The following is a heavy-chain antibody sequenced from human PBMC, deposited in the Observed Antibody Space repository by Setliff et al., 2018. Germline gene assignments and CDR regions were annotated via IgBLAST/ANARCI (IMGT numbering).Heavy chain of an antibody. CDR1: GFTFGSYW. CDR2: IHQDGSER. D-gene: IGHD3-10*01. CDR3: VRDWASGDDH. J-gene: IGHJ4*02. Sequence: SGGSLRLSCAASGFTFGSYWMTWVRQAPEKGLEWVANIHQDGSERHYVDSVKGRFTTSRDNAKNSLFLQMNILEVEDTAVYYCVRDWASGDDHWGRGTLVTVSS. V-gene: IGHV3-7*01.